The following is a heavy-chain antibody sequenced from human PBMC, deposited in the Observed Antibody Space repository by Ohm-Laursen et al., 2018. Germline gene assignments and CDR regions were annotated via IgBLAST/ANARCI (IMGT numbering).Heavy chain of an antibody. V-gene: IGHV3-33*01. CDR3: ARDSYESDY. D-gene: IGHD3-3*01. J-gene: IGHJ4*02. Sequence: SLRLSCSASGFTFSSYGMHWVRQAPGKGLEWVAVIWYDGSNKYYADSVKGRFTISRDNSKNTLYLQMNSRRAEDTAVYYCARDSYESDYWGQGTLVTVSS. CDR1: GFTFSSYG. CDR2: IWYDGSNK.